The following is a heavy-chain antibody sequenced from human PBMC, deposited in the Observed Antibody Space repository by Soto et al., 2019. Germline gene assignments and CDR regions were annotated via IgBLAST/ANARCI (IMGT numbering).Heavy chain of an antibody. D-gene: IGHD3-10*01. CDR2: INPSGGSP. CDR1: GYTFTSYF. CDR3: ARDYGSGSYDY. V-gene: IGHV1-46*01. J-gene: IGHJ4*02. Sequence: ASVKGSCKASGYTFTSYFMHWVRQAPGQGPEWMGIINPSGGSPTYAQKFQGRVTMTRDTSTSTIYMGLSSLRSEDTAVYYCARDYGSGSYDYWGQGTLVTVSS.